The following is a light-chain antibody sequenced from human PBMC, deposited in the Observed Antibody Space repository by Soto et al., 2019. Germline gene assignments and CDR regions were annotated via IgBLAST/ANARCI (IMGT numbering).Light chain of an antibody. CDR1: GSSIGTNT. CDR3: SAWDGSLNNVL. J-gene: IGLJ2*01. Sequence: QSVLTQPPSASGTPGQRVTISCSGSGSSIGTNTVNLYRQLPGTAPKLLIYGDNQRPSGVPDRFSASKSGTSASLAISGLQSEDEAEYYCSAWDGSLNNVLFGGGTKVTVL. CDR2: GDN. V-gene: IGLV1-44*01.